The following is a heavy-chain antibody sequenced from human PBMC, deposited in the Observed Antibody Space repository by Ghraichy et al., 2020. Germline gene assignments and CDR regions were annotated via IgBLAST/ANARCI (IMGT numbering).Heavy chain of an antibody. J-gene: IGHJ4*02. CDR3: ARGVTIFGVAEVFDY. D-gene: IGHD3-3*01. CDR2: INSDTSST. Sequence: GESLNISCAASGFTFSSYWMHWVRQAPGKGLVWVSRINSDTSSTSYADSVKGRFTISRDNAKNTLYLLMNSLRAEDTAVYYCARGVTIFGVAEVFDYWGQGTLVTVSS. V-gene: IGHV3-74*01. CDR1: GFTFSSYW.